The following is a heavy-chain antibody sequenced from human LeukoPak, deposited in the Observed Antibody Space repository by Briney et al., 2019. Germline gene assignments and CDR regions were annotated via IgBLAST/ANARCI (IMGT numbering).Heavy chain of an antibody. Sequence: SQTLSLTCAVSGASISSGGHSWSWIRQPPGKGLEWIGEINHSGSTNYNPSLKSRVTISVDTSKNQFSLKLSSVTAADTAVYYCARGYSSSWFHPLRPADYFDYWGQGTLVTVSS. D-gene: IGHD6-13*01. CDR2: INHSGST. CDR1: GASISSGGHS. J-gene: IGHJ4*02. V-gene: IGHV4-30-2*01. CDR3: ARGYSSSWFHPLRPADYFDY.